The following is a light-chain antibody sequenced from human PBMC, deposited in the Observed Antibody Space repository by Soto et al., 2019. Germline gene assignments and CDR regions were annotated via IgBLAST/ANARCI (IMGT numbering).Light chain of an antibody. V-gene: IGKV1-5*01. CDR1: QSITSW. J-gene: IGKJ2*01. Sequence: DIQMTQSPSTLSASVGDRFTITCRASQSITSWLAWYQQKPGKAPKALIYGASNLESGVPSRFSGSGSGTEFTLTISSLQPDDFAAYYCQQYNYYPYTFGQGTKLEIK. CDR3: QQYNYYPYT. CDR2: GAS.